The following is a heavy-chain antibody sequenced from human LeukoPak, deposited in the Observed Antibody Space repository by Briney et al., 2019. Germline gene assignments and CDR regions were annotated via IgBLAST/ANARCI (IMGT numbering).Heavy chain of an antibody. D-gene: IGHD3-22*01. J-gene: IGHJ4*02. CDR2: ISSSGSTI. CDR3: ARVPDYYDSSGYSLNFDY. Sequence: GESLRLSCAASGFAFSSYAMNWVRQAPGKGLEWVSSISSSGSTIYYADSVKGRFTISRDNAKNSLYLQMNSLRAEDTAVYYCARVPDYYDSSGYSLNFDYWGQGTLVTVSS. V-gene: IGHV3-48*04. CDR1: GFAFSSYA.